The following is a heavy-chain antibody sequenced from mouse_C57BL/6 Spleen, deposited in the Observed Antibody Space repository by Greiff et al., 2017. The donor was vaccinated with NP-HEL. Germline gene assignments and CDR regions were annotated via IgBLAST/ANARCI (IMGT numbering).Heavy chain of an antibody. Sequence: VQLQQPGAELVRPGSSVKLSCKASGYTFTSYWMDWVKQRPGQGLEWIGNIYPSDSETHYNQKFKDKATLTVDKSSSTAYMQLSSLTSEDSAVYYCARRGYYGSPIDYWGQGTTLTVSS. D-gene: IGHD1-1*01. CDR3: ARRGYYGSPIDY. V-gene: IGHV1-61*01. CDR1: GYTFTSYW. CDR2: IYPSDSET. J-gene: IGHJ2*01.